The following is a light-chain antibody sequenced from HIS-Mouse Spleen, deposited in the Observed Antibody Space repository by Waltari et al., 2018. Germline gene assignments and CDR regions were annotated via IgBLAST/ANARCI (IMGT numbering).Light chain of an antibody. V-gene: IGLV3-19*01. CDR2: GKN. CDR1: SLSIYY. J-gene: IGLJ2*01. Sequence: SSELTQDPAVSVALGQTVRITCQGDSLSIYYASWYHKKPGQAPVLVIYGKNNRPSGIPDRFSGSSSGNTASLTITGAQAEDEADYYCNSRDSSGNHVVFGGGTKLTVL. CDR3: NSRDSSGNHVV.